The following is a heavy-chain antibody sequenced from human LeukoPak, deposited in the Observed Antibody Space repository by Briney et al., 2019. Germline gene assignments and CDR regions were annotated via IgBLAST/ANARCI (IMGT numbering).Heavy chain of an antibody. CDR2: IYRSSNGETT. J-gene: IGHJ4*02. D-gene: IGHD6-19*01. CDR3: TTYSSGSCHF. V-gene: IGHV3-15*01. Sequence: GGSLRLSCAASGITFSNAWMTWVRQAPGKGLEWVGRIYRSSNGETTDYGAPVKSRFTMLRVDSKNTLYLQMDSLKTEGTAVYYCTTYSSGSCHFWGQGTLVTVSS. CDR1: GITFSNAW.